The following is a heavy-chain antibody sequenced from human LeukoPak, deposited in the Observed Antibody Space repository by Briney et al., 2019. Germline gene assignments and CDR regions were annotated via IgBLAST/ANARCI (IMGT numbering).Heavy chain of an antibody. J-gene: IGHJ4*02. CDR2: ISAYNGNT. V-gene: IGHV1-18*01. CDR3: ARDKLRFLEWLPMVRDHRVGYFDY. CDR1: GYTFTSYG. Sequence: EASVKVSCKASGYTFTSYGISWVRQAPGQGLEWMGWISAYNGNTNYAQKLQGRVTMTTNTSTSTAYMELRSLRSDDTAVYYCARDKLRFLEWLPMVRDHRVGYFDYWGQGTLVTVSS. D-gene: IGHD3-3*01.